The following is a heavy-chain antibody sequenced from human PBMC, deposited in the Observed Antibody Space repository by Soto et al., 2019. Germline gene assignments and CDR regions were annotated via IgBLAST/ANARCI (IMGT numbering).Heavy chain of an antibody. V-gene: IGHV3-9*01. CDR2: ISWNSGSV. J-gene: IGHJ6*02. Sequence: EVQLVESGGALVQPGRSLSLSCAASGFTFGDYAMHWVRQAPGKGLEWVSGISWNSGSVGYAESVKGRFTISRDNAKNSLNLQMSSLRAEDTALYYCEKASARYFDLMGASFYYYGMDVWGQGTTVTVSS. D-gene: IGHD3-9*01. CDR3: EKASARYFDLMGASFYYYGMDV. CDR1: GFTFGDYA.